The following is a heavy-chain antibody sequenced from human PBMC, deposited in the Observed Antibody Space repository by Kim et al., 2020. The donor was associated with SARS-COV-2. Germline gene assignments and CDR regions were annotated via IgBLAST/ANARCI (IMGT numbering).Heavy chain of an antibody. D-gene: IGHD6-19*01. CDR2: ST. J-gene: IGHJ5*02. Sequence: STYYTPARKSRVTISVDTSKNQFSLNLSSVTAADTAVYYCARLAGNWFDPWGQGTLVTVSS. CDR3: ARLAGNWFDP. V-gene: IGHV4-39*01.